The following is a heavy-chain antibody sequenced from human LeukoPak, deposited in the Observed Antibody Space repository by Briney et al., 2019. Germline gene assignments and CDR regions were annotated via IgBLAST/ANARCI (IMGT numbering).Heavy chain of an antibody. D-gene: IGHD3-10*01. CDR1: EYSFTSYW. J-gene: IGHJ4*02. CDR2: IYPGDSDT. V-gene: IGHV5-51*01. CDR3: ARPQYGPQNYGSGSFYLDY. Sequence: GESLKISCKGSEYSFTSYWIGWVRQMPGKGLERMGIIYPGDSDTRYSPSFQGQVTISADKSISIAYLQWSSLKASDTAMYYCARPQYGPQNYGSGSFYLDYWGQGTLVTVSS.